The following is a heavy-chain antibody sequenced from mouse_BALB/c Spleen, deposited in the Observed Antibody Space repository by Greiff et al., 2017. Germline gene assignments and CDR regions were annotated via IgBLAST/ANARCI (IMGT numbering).Heavy chain of an antibody. D-gene: IGHD1-2*01. Sequence: EVMLVESGGGLVKPGGSLKLSCAASGFTFSDYYMYWVRQTPEKRLEWVATISDGGSYTYYPDSVKGRFTISRDNAKNNLYLQMSSLKSEDTAMYYCARGGITTATGAMDYWGQGTSVTVAS. CDR2: ISDGGSYT. J-gene: IGHJ4*01. CDR1: GFTFSDYY. CDR3: ARGGITTATGAMDY. V-gene: IGHV5-4*02.